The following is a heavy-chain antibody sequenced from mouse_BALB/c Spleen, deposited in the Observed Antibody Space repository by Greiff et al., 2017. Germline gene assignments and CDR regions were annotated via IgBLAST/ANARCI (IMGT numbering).Heavy chain of an antibody. CDR1: GYTFTSYY. Sequence: QVQLQQSGAELVKPGASVKLSCKASGYTFTSYYMYWVKQRPGQGLEWIGEINPSNGGTNFNEKFKSKATLTVDKSSSTAYMQLSSLTSEDSAVYYCTRSSYGNIAYWGQGTLVTVSA. D-gene: IGHD2-10*02. CDR3: TRSSYGNIAY. J-gene: IGHJ3*01. CDR2: INPSNGGT. V-gene: IGHV1S81*02.